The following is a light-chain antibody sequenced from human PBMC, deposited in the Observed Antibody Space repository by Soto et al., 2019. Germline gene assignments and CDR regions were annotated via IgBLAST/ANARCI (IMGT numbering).Light chain of an antibody. Sequence: STLSASVGDRVTITCRASQSISSWLAWYQQKPGKAPKVLIFDASSLESGVPSRFSGSGSATELTLTISSLQPDDFATYYCQQYSTYPWTFGQGTKVDIK. V-gene: IGKV1-5*01. CDR2: DAS. CDR1: QSISSW. J-gene: IGKJ1*01. CDR3: QQYSTYPWT.